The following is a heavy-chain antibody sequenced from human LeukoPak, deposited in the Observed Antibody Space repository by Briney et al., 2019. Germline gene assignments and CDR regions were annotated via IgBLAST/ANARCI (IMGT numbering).Heavy chain of an antibody. CDR1: GFTFCSYG. D-gene: IGHD5-18*01. Sequence: GGSLRLSCVASGFTFCSYGMTWVRQAPGKGPGWGSVISSSAGSTYYADSVKGRFTISRDNSKNTLYLQMNSLRAEDTAVYYCAKGSGRGYSYGLEYWGQGTLVTVSS. V-gene: IGHV3-23*01. CDR3: AKGSGRGYSYGLEY. CDR2: ISSSAGST. J-gene: IGHJ4*02.